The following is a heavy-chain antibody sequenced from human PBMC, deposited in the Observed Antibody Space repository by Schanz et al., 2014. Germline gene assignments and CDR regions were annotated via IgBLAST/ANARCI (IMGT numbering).Heavy chain of an antibody. V-gene: IGHV3-33*06. CDR2: VCYDGSKK. D-gene: IGHD1-26*01. Sequence: LVESGGGVVQPGRSLRLSCAASGFTFSSYGMHWVRQVPGKGLEWVAVVCYDGSKKYYADSVKGRFTTSRDNSKNTMYLQMNSLRAEDQAVYYCVKDLQRELLRDDHYYGRDVWGRGTTVTVS. CDR1: GFTFSSYG. J-gene: IGHJ6*02. CDR3: VKDLQRELLRDDHYYGRDV.